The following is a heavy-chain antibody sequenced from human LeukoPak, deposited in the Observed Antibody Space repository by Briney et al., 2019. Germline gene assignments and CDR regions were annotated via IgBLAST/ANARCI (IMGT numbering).Heavy chain of an antibody. V-gene: IGHV3-23*01. J-gene: IGHJ4*02. CDR1: GFTFTSYA. CDR2: ISGRGGST. CDR3: AKDRFGCSSTSCYSLDY. D-gene: IGHD2-2*01. Sequence: GGSLRLSCAVSGFTFTSYAMSWVRQAPGKGLEWVSSISGRGGSTYYADSVKGRFTISRDNSKNTLYLQMNSLRAEDTAVYYCAKDRFGCSSTSCYSLDYWGQGTLVTVSS.